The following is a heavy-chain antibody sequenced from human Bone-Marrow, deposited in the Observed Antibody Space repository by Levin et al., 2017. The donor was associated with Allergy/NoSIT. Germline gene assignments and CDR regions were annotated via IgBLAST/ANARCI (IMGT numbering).Heavy chain of an antibody. J-gene: IGHJ1*01. Sequence: GGSLRLSCVVSGFTVSSNYVSWVRQAPGKGLEWVSVIFSGGSTFYADTVKGRFTISRDTSKNTLYLQMNSLRAEDTAVYYCASPSMAVAAMRYFQHWGQGTLVTVSS. D-gene: IGHD2-2*01. CDR3: ASPSMAVAAMRYFQH. CDR2: IFSGGST. V-gene: IGHV3-53*01. CDR1: GFTVSSNY.